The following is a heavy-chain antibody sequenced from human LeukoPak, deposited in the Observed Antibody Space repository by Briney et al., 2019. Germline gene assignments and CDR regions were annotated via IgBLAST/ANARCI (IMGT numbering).Heavy chain of an antibody. CDR1: GFTFSSYA. D-gene: IGHD6-6*01. V-gene: IGHV3-23*01. Sequence: GGSLRLSCAASGFTFSSYAMSWVRQAPGKGLEWVSAISDSGGSTYHVDSVKGRFTISRDNSKNTLYLQMNSLRAEDTAVYYCGKDYPSSLVDYWGQGTLVTVSS. J-gene: IGHJ4*02. CDR2: ISDSGGST. CDR3: GKDYPSSLVDY.